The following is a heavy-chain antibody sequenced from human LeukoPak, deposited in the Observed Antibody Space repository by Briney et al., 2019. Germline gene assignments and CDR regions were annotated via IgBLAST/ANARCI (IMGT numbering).Heavy chain of an antibody. J-gene: IGHJ4*02. D-gene: IGHD2-15*01. V-gene: IGHV1-8*01. CDR1: GYTFTSYD. Sequence: ASVKVSCKASGYTFTSYDINWARQATGQGLEWMGWMNPNSGNTGYAQKFQGRVTMTRNTSISTAYMELSSLRSEDTAVYYCARGGLGYCSGGSCTRPDYWGQGTLVTVSS. CDR2: MNPNSGNT. CDR3: ARGGLGYCSGGSCTRPDY.